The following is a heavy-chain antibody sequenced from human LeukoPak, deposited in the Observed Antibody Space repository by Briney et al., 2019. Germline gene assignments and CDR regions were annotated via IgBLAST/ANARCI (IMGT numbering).Heavy chain of an antibody. CDR2: IWHDGGSK. J-gene: IGHJ3*02. CDR1: GFTFRTYG. V-gene: IGHV3-33*08. Sequence: GRSLRLSCAASGFTFRTYGMHWVRQAPGKGLDWVAVIWHDGGSKYYADSVKGRFTISRDNSKNTVYLQMNSLRAEDTAVYYCARPYGDHARGSFDIWGQGTVVTVSS. CDR3: ARPYGDHARGSFDI. D-gene: IGHD4-17*01.